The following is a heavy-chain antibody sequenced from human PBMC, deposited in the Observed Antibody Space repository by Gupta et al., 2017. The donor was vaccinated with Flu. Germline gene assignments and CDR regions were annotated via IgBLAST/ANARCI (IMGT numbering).Heavy chain of an antibody. Sequence: EVQLVESGGGLVQPGGSLSLSCAASGFTLSCYWMHWVRQAPGKGLVWVSLTNHDGSATSYADSVKGRFTISRDNAKNTLYLQVTGLRAEDTAVYFCARAGSNWKVDYWGQGTLVTVSS. V-gene: IGHV3-74*01. CDR3: ARAGSNWKVDY. CDR1: GFTLSCYW. CDR2: TNHDGSAT. J-gene: IGHJ4*02. D-gene: IGHD3-10*01.